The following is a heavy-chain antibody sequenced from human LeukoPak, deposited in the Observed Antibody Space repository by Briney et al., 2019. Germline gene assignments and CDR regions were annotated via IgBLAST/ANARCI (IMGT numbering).Heavy chain of an antibody. Sequence: SETLSLTCAVSGYSISSGYYWSWIRQPPGKGLEWIASMYHSGSTYYNPSLKSRVTISVDTSKNHFSLKLSSVTAADTAVYYCARVETRGAFDIWGQGTMVTVSS. V-gene: IGHV4-38-2*01. D-gene: IGHD5-18*01. CDR1: GYSISSGYY. J-gene: IGHJ3*02. CDR3: ARVETRGAFDI. CDR2: MYHSGST.